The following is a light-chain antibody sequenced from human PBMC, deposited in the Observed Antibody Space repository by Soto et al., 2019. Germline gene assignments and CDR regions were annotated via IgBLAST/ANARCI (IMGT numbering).Light chain of an antibody. CDR2: GAF. V-gene: IGKV3-20*01. CDR1: QSVSGSR. Sequence: EIVLTQSPGTLSLSPGARATLSCRASQSVSGSRIAWYQQKPGQAPRLLIYGAFNRDTGIPDTFSGSGSGTDFILTISRLEPDDFAVYYCQQYGSSPSTFGQGTKVEIK. J-gene: IGKJ1*01. CDR3: QQYGSSPST.